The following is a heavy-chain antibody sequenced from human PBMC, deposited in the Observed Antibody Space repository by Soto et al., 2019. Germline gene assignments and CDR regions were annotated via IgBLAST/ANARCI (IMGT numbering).Heavy chain of an antibody. CDR1: GGTFSSYP. V-gene: IGHV1-69*06. J-gene: IGHJ4*02. CDR2: TNGNLGTG. CDR3: ARRDSHGFFRYSDN. D-gene: IGHD2-15*01. Sequence: QVQLVQSGAEVKRPGSSVKVSCKASGGTFSSYPISWVRQAPGQGLEWMGGTNGNLGTGNYAQKCRGRLAIAADKATAATYMEQIRLTSEDTAVYYCARRDSHGFFRYSDNWAQGALVTVSS.